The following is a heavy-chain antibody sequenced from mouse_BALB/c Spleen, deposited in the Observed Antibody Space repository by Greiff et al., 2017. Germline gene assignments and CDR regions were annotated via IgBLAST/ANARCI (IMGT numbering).Heavy chain of an antibody. Sequence: QVQLQQPGAELVRPGASVKLSCKASGYTFTSYWINWVKQRPGQGLEWIGNIYPSDSYTNYNQKFKDKATLTVDKSSSSAYMQLSSPTSEDSAVYYCTRFYYGNAMDYWGQGTSVTVSS. CDR2: IYPSDSYT. CDR3: TRFYYGNAMDY. J-gene: IGHJ4*01. V-gene: IGHV1-69*02. CDR1: GYTFTSYW. D-gene: IGHD2-1*01.